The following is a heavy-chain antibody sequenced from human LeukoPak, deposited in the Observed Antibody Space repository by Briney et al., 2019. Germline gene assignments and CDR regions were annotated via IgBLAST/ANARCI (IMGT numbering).Heavy chain of an antibody. D-gene: IGHD2-2*01. CDR3: AKSISSTNSKPAFDY. J-gene: IGHJ4*02. Sequence: GGSLRLSCAASGFTFSSYAMSWVRQAPGKGLEWVSSISAGGGRPYSADSVKGWFTISSDNSKSTLYLQMNSLRAEDTAVYYCAKSISSTNSKPAFDYRGQGTLVTVSS. V-gene: IGHV3-23*01. CDR2: ISAGGGRP. CDR1: GFTFSSYA.